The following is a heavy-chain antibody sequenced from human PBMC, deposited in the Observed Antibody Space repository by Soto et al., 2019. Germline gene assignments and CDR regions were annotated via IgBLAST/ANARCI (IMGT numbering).Heavy chain of an antibody. CDR2: VAHDGGNK. CDR3: ALLEGGPQGNFDY. D-gene: IGHD3-10*01. J-gene: IGHJ4*02. CDR1: GFGFSNYA. V-gene: IGHV3-30*03. Sequence: QVRLVESGGGVVQPGGSLRLSCAASGFGFSNYAMHWVRQAPGKGLEWVALVAHDGGNKYYGDGVKGRFTISRDNSKNTRDLQMNSLRAEDTAVYYCALLEGGPQGNFDYWGQGILVTVSS.